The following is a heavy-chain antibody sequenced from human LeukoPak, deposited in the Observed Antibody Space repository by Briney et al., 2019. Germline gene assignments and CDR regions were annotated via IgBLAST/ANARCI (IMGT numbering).Heavy chain of an antibody. D-gene: IGHD5-12*01. CDR3: ARSSIRGYIGYRKTYWFDP. CDR1: GYTFTNYA. V-gene: IGHV1-18*01. CDR2: ISAYNGNT. J-gene: IGHJ5*02. Sequence: ASVKVSCKASGYTFTNYAFSWVRQAPGQGLEWMGWISAYNGNTNYAQKFQGRVTMTTDTFTSIAYMELRSLRSDDTAVYYCARSSIRGYIGYRKTYWFDPWGQGTLVTVSS.